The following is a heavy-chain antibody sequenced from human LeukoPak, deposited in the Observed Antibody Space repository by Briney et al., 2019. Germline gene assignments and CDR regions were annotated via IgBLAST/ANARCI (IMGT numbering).Heavy chain of an antibody. CDR3: ARGSKAGTLIDY. D-gene: IGHD6-19*01. V-gene: IGHV4-59*01. CDR1: SDSLSSYY. CDR2: IYYSGST. Sequence: SETLSLTCTVSSDSLSSYYWSWIRQPPGKGLEWIGYIYYSGSTNYNPSLKSRVTISVDTSKNQFSLKLSSVTAADTAVYYCARGSKAGTLIDYWGQGTLVTVSS. J-gene: IGHJ4*02.